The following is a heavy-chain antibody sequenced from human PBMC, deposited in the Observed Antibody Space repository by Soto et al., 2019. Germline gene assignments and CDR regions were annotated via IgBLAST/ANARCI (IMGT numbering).Heavy chain of an antibody. Sequence: RRWVGTLTGKGLEWVSGITWNSRVLAYADSVKGRFTISRDNARNSLYLQMDSLRDEDTALYYCAKGRYDFWSPYYFDSWVQGTLVTVSS. D-gene: IGHD3-3*01. CDR2: ITWNSRVL. CDR3: AKGRYDFWSPYYFDS. J-gene: IGHJ4*02. V-gene: IGHV3-9*01.